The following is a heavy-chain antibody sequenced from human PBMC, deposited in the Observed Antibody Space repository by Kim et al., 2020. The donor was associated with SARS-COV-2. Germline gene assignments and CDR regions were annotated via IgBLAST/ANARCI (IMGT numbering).Heavy chain of an antibody. J-gene: IGHJ4*02. Sequence: GGSLRLSCAASGFTVSSNYMSWVRQAPGKGLEWVSVIYSGGSTYYADSVKGRFTISRDNSKNTLYLQMNSLRAEDTAVYYCAKLATIKDFDYWGQGTLVTVSS. CDR1: GFTVSSNY. D-gene: IGHD5-12*01. CDR3: AKLATIKDFDY. V-gene: IGHV3-53*01. CDR2: IYSGGST.